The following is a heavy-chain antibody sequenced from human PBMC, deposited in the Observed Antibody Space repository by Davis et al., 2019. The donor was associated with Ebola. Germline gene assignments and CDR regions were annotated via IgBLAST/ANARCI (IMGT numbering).Heavy chain of an antibody. CDR3: ARDRVCSGATCYAYFDF. D-gene: IGHD2-15*01. Sequence: AASVKVSCKASGYTFTTYDIHWVRQAPGQGLEWMGWINPNSGDTKYSQKFQGWVTMTRDTPISKAYMELNRLTSDDTAVYYCARDRVCSGATCYAYFDFWGQGTLVTVSS. J-gene: IGHJ4*02. CDR2: INPNSGDT. CDR1: GYTFTTYD. V-gene: IGHV1-2*04.